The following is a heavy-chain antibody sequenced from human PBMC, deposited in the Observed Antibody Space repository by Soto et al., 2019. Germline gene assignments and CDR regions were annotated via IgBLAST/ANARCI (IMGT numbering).Heavy chain of an antibody. V-gene: IGHV4-59*01. CDR1: GGSISSYY. CDR3: ARDGYSSSWRYGMDV. D-gene: IGHD6-13*01. Sequence: SETLSLTCTVSGGSISSYYWSWIRQPPGKGLEWIGYIYYSGSTNYNPSLKSRVTISVDTSKNQFPLKLSSVTAADTAVYYCARDGYSSSWRYGMDVWGQGTTVTVSS. J-gene: IGHJ6*02. CDR2: IYYSGST.